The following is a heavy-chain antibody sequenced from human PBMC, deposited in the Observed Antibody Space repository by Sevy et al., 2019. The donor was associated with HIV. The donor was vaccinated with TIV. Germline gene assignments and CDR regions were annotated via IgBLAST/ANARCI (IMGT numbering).Heavy chain of an antibody. Sequence: SETLSLTCTVSGGSIATSSYYWGWIRQPPGKGLEGMGSINYSGSTYYNPSLKSRVTMSDDTSRNQFALKLNSVTAADAAVYYCAIHVGLDWFDPWGHGTLVTVSS. V-gene: IGHV4-39*01. D-gene: IGHD6-19*01. CDR2: INYSGST. CDR1: GGSIATSSYY. CDR3: AIHVGLDWFDP. J-gene: IGHJ5*02.